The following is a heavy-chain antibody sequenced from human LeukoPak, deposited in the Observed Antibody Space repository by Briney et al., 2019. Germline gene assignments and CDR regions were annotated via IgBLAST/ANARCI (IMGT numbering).Heavy chain of an antibody. CDR3: ARVTNYYDTIGYNYYFDY. V-gene: IGHV4-39*07. CDR1: GGSISSSSYY. J-gene: IGHJ4*02. CDR2: IYYSGNT. Sequence: SETLSLTCTVSGGSISSSSYYWGWIRQPPGKGLEWIGSIYYSGNTYYNPSLKGRVTISRDTSKNQFSLKLSSVTAADTAVYYCARVTNYYDTIGYNYYFDYWGQGTLVTVSS. D-gene: IGHD3-22*01.